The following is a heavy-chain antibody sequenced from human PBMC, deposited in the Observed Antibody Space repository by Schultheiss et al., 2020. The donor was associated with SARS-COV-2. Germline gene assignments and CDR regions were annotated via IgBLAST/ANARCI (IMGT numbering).Heavy chain of an antibody. D-gene: IGHD3-22*01. V-gene: IGHV1-8*01. Sequence: ASVKVSCKASGYTFTSYDINWVRQATGQGLEWMGWMNPNSGNTGYAQKFQGRVTITADKSTSTAYMELSSLRSEDTAVYYCARGQHYYDSSGYYVPYYGMDVWGQGTTVTVSS. J-gene: IGHJ6*02. CDR1: GYTFTSYD. CDR2: MNPNSGNT. CDR3: ARGQHYYDSSGYYVPYYGMDV.